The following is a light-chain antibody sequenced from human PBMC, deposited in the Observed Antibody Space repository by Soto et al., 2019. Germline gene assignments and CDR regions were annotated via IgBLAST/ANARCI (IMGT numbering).Light chain of an antibody. CDR2: DAS. CDR1: QSVISY. J-gene: IGKJ5*01. V-gene: IGKV3-11*01. Sequence: EIVGTPSPATLSLSPGERSTLSCRASQSVISYLAWYQQTPGQAPRLLIYDASTRATGIPARFSGSGSSTDLTLTTSSLEPEDFAVYYCQQRSNWPSITFGQGTRREIK. CDR3: QQRSNWPSIT.